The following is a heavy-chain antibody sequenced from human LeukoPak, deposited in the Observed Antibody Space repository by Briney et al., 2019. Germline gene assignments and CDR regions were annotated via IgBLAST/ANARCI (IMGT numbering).Heavy chain of an antibody. V-gene: IGHV4-59*08. D-gene: IGHD3-10*01. CDR3: ARHGWGSHAGGLDY. J-gene: IGHJ4*02. CDR2: IYYSGST. Sequence: PSETLSLTCTVSGGSISSYYWSWIRQPPGKGLEWIGYIYYSGSTNYNPSLKSRVTISVDTSKNQFSLKLSSVTAADTAVYYCARHGWGSHAGGLDYWGQGTLVTVSS. CDR1: GGSISSYY.